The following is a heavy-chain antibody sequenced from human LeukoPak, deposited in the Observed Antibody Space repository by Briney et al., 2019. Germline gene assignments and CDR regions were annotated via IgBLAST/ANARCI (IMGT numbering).Heavy chain of an antibody. CDR1: GSTFTSYG. CDR3: ARRHSSSAYYYYFMDV. V-gene: IGHV1-18*01. D-gene: IGHD6-6*01. CDR2: ISAYNGNT. J-gene: IGHJ6*03. Sequence: GASVTLSCTASGSTFTSYGISWVRQAPGQGLEWMGWISAYNGNTNCAQKPQGRVTMTTETSTSTAYMELRSLRSDDTAVYYCARRHSSSAYYYYFMDVWGKGTTVTVSS.